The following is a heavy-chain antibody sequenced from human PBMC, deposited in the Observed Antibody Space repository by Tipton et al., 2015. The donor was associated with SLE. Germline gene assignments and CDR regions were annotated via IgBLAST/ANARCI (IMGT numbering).Heavy chain of an antibody. Sequence: SLRLSCAASGFTFSSYEMNWVRQAPGKGLEWVSYISSSGSTIYYADSVKGRFTISRDNAKNSLYLQMNSLRAEDTAVYYCARGNKDSSGYYGGYWGQGTLVTVSS. J-gene: IGHJ4*02. CDR1: GFTFSSYE. CDR2: ISSSGSTI. CDR3: ARGNKDSSGYYGGY. D-gene: IGHD3-22*01. V-gene: IGHV3-48*03.